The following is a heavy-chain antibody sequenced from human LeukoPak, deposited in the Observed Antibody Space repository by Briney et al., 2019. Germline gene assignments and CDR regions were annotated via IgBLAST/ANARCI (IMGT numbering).Heavy chain of an antibody. CDR1: GFIFSSYS. J-gene: IGHJ6*03. D-gene: IGHD2-21*01. V-gene: IGHV3-21*01. CDR2: ISTSSSYI. Sequence: GGSLRLSCAASGFIFSSYSMNWVRQAPGKGLEWVSFISTSSSYIYYADSVKGRFTISRDNAKNSLYLQMNSLRAEDTAVYYCARFAEVYYYIDVWGTGTTVTVSS. CDR3: ARFAEVYYYIDV.